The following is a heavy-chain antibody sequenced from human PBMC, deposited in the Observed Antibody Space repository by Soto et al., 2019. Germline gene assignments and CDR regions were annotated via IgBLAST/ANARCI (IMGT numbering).Heavy chain of an antibody. D-gene: IGHD3-22*01. V-gene: IGHV4-39*01. Sequence: SETLSLTCSVSGGSISSRSHYWGWIRQPPGKGLEWMVSIYYSGSIYYNPSLKSRVTMSVDTSKNEFSLRLSSVTAADTAIYYCARLLYDRSGYYYFDYWGQGTLVTVSS. J-gene: IGHJ4*02. CDR3: ARLLYDRSGYYYFDY. CDR1: GGSISSRSHY. CDR2: IYYSGSI.